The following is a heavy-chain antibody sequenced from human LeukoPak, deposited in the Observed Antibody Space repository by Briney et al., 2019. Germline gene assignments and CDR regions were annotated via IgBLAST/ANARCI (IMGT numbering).Heavy chain of an antibody. CDR2: IKRTTEGGTT. V-gene: IGHV3-15*01. D-gene: IGHD1-26*01. J-gene: IGHJ4*02. CDR1: GFTFSNAW. CDR3: ATDFTVGATLDY. Sequence: GGSLRLSCVASGFTFSNAWMNWVRQAPGKGLEWLGRIKRTTEGGTTDYAAPVKGRFTISRDDSKNTLYLQINSLKTEDTAVYYCATDFTVGATLDYWGQGTLVTVSS.